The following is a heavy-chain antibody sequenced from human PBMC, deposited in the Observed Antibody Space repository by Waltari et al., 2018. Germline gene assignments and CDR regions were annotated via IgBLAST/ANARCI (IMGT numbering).Heavy chain of an antibody. CDR1: GFTFSNYW. Sequence: EMQVVESGGGLVQPGGSLRLSCAASGFTFSNYWMTWARQAPGKGVEWVANINQDGSERYYVDSVKGRFTISRDNAKNSLYLQMNSLRVEDTAVYYCATKGQGGIRHFDNWGQGTLVTVSS. CDR2: INQDGSER. J-gene: IGHJ4*02. D-gene: IGHD3-16*01. V-gene: IGHV3-7*01. CDR3: ATKGQGGIRHFDN.